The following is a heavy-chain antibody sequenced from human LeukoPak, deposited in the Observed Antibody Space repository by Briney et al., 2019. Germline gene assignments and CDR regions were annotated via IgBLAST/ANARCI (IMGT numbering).Heavy chain of an antibody. CDR1: GFIFSSYS. J-gene: IGHJ4*02. CDR3: ARGADFWSGVYFDS. Sequence: GGSLRLSCAASGFIFSSYSMNWVRQAPGKGLEWVSSISSSINYIYYADSVKGRFTISRVNARNSLYLQMNSLRAEDTAVYYCARGADFWSGVYFDSWGQGTLVTVSS. D-gene: IGHD3-3*01. V-gene: IGHV3-21*01. CDR2: ISSSINYI.